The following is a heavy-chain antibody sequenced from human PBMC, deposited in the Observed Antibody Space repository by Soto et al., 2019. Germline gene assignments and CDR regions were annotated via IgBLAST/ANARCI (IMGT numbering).Heavy chain of an antibody. Sequence: VQLVESGGTLVQPGGSLRLSCAASGFSVTSHYMTWVRQPPGKGLECVSVIYAGGNTYYPDSVKGRFTISSENSKNTLFLQMNNLRAEDTAVYYCARVTTFYDILTSSYALNYFDYWGQGTRVTVSS. D-gene: IGHD3-9*01. CDR2: IYAGGNT. J-gene: IGHJ4*02. CDR1: GFSVTSHY. V-gene: IGHV3-53*01. CDR3: ARVTTFYDILTSSYALNYFDY.